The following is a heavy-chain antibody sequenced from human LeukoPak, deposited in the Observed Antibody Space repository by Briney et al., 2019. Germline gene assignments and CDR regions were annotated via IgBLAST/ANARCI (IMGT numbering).Heavy chain of an antibody. J-gene: IGHJ3*02. CDR2: IYYSGST. CDR1: GGSISSYY. D-gene: IGHD3-10*01. Sequence: SETLSLTCTVSGGSISSYYWSWIRQPPGKGLEWIGYIYYSGSTNYNPSLKSRVTISVDTSKNQFSLKLSSVTAADTAVYYCARDRQPYDDYYGSDPRDVGAFDIWGQGTMVTVSS. V-gene: IGHV4-59*12. CDR3: ARDRQPYDDYYGSDPRDVGAFDI.